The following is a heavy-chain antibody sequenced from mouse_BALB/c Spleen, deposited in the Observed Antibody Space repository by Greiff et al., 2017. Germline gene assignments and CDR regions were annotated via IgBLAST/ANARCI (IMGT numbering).Heavy chain of an antibody. J-gene: IGHJ4*01. Sequence: DVQLVESGGGLVKPGGSLKLSCAASGFTFSSYAMSWVRQTPEKRLEWVASISSGGSTYYPDSVKGRFTISRDNARNILYLQMSSLRSEDTAMYYCAREEITTVYAMDYWGQGTSVTVSS. D-gene: IGHD1-1*01. CDR1: GFTFSSYA. V-gene: IGHV5-6-5*01. CDR2: ISSGGST. CDR3: AREEITTVYAMDY.